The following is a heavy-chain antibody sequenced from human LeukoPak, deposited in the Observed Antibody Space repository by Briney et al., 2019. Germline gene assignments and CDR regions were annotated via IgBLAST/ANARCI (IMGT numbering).Heavy chain of an antibody. Sequence: SEALSVTCNVFGVSISNYFWSWLRQPAGKGLEWIGRFYASGTTYYNPSLRSRVTLSMDTSKNHFSLKLTSVTAADTAVYYCARTHCGGGSCDTFDPWGQGTLVTVSS. D-gene: IGHD2-21*01. V-gene: IGHV4-4*07. CDR3: ARTHCGGGSCDTFDP. CDR1: GVSISNYF. CDR2: FYASGTT. J-gene: IGHJ5*02.